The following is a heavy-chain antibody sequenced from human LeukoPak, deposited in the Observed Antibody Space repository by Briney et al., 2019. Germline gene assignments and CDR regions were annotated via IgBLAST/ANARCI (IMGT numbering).Heavy chain of an antibody. CDR3: ARDYSGDYARWFDP. Sequence: GGSLRLSCAASGFTFSNYAMSWVRQAPGKGLEWVSAVSGGGGSTYYADSVKGRLTISRDNSKNTLYLQMNSLRAEDTAVYYCARDYSGDYARWFDPWGQGTLVTVSS. CDR1: GFTFSNYA. J-gene: IGHJ5*02. V-gene: IGHV3-23*01. CDR2: VSGGGGST. D-gene: IGHD4-17*01.